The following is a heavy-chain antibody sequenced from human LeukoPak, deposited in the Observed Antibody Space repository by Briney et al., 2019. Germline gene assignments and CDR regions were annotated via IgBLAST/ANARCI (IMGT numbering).Heavy chain of an antibody. CDR1: GFTFDDYA. D-gene: IGHD6-6*01. V-gene: IGHV3-43D*03. J-gene: IGHJ6*03. Sequence: PGGSLRLSCAASGFTFDDYAMHWVRQAPGKGLEWVSLISWDGGSTHYADSVKGRFTISRDNSKNSLYLQMNSLRAEDTALYYCAKDMYSSSSGYYYYYMDVWGKGTTVTVSS. CDR3: AKDMYSSSSGYYYYYMDV. CDR2: ISWDGGST.